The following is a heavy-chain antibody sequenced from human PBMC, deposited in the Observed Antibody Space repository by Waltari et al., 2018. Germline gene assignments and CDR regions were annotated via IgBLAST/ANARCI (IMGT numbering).Heavy chain of an antibody. CDR1: GFTFSSYE. CDR3: ARMYYDYVWGSYRYKGYFDY. CDR2: ISSSGRTI. J-gene: IGHJ4*02. Sequence: EVQLVESGGGLVQPGGSLRLSCAASGFTFSSYEMNWVRQAPGKGLEWVSYISSSGRTIYYADSVKGRFTISRDNAKNSLYLQMNSLRAEDTAVYYCARMYYDYVWGSYRYKGYFDYWGQGTLVTVSS. V-gene: IGHV3-48*03. D-gene: IGHD3-16*02.